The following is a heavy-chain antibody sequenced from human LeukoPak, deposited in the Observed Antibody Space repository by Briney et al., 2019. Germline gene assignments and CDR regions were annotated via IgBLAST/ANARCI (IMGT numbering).Heavy chain of an antibody. D-gene: IGHD3-16*02. V-gene: IGHV3-21*01. CDR3: AREYDYVWGSYRYPARVCYFDY. CDR1: GFTFSLYS. Sequence: GGSLRLSCAASGFTFSLYSMNWVRQAPGKGLEWVSCITSGSTYIFYADSVKGRFTISRDNAKNSLYLQMNSLRAEDTAVYYCAREYDYVWGSYRYPARVCYFDYWGQGTLVTVSS. CDR2: ITSGSTYI. J-gene: IGHJ4*02.